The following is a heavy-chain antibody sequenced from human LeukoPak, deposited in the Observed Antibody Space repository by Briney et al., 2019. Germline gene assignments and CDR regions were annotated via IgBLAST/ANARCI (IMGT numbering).Heavy chain of an antibody. CDR3: ARDREYSSGWYTHFFDS. J-gene: IGHJ4*02. D-gene: IGHD6-19*01. CDR1: GGSVGSGGYY. Sequence: SETLSLTCTVSGGSVGSGGYYWTWIRQPPGKGLEWIGYVYYSGSTNYNPSLKSRVTISVDMTKNQFSLRLSSVTAADTAIYFCARDREYSSGWYTHFFDSWGQGNLVTVSS. V-gene: IGHV4-61*08. CDR2: VYYSGST.